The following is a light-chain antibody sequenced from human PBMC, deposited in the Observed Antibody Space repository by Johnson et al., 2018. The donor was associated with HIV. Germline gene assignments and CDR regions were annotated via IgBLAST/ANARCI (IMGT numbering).Light chain of an antibody. CDR3: GTWDSSLSASYV. J-gene: IGLJ1*01. CDR2: END. CDR1: SSNIENNY. Sequence: QSVLTQPPSVSAAPGQKVTISCSGSSSNIENNYVSWYQQLPGAAPRLLIYENDKRPSGIPDRFSGSKSGTSATLAITGLQTGDEADYYCGTWDSSLSASYVFGTGTKVTVL. V-gene: IGLV1-51*02.